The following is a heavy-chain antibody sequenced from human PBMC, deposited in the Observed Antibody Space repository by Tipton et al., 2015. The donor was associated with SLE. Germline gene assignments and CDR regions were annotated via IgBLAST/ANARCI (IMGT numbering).Heavy chain of an antibody. CDR1: GYTFTGYY. J-gene: IGHJ4*02. D-gene: IGHD6-13*01. CDR2: ISAYNGNT. CDR3: AREFTGYSSSWLDY. V-gene: IGHV1-18*04. Sequence: QLVQSGPEVKKPGASVKVSCKASGYTFTGYYMHWVRQAPGQGLEWMGWISAYNGNTNYAQKLQGRVTMTTDTSTSTAYMELRSLRSDDTAVYYCAREFTGYSSSWLDYWGQGTLVTVSS.